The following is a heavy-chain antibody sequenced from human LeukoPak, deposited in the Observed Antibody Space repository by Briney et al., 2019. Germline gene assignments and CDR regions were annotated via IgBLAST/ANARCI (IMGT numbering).Heavy chain of an antibody. Sequence: SETLSLTCTVSGGSISSYYWSWIRQPAGKGLEWIGRIYTSGSTNYNPSLKSRVTISVDTSKNQFSLKLSSVTAADTAVYYCARHLSSAGTKPYYYYYYMDVWGKGTTVTISS. V-gene: IGHV4-4*07. CDR1: GGSISSYY. CDR2: IYTSGST. D-gene: IGHD6-13*01. J-gene: IGHJ6*03. CDR3: ARHLSSAGTKPYYYYYYMDV.